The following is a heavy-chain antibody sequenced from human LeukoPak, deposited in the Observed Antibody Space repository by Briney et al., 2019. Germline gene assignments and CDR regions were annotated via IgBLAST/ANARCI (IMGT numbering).Heavy chain of an antibody. J-gene: IGHJ4*02. CDR3: AKHSGNYPPFDY. Sequence: GGSLRLSCAASGFTFSSYAMSWVRQAPGKGLEWVSGLSGSGTSTYYADSVKGRFTISRDNSMSTLDLEMNSLRAEDTAVYYCAKHSGNYPPFDYWGQGTLVTVSS. CDR2: LSGSGTST. V-gene: IGHV3-23*01. D-gene: IGHD1-26*01. CDR1: GFTFSSYA.